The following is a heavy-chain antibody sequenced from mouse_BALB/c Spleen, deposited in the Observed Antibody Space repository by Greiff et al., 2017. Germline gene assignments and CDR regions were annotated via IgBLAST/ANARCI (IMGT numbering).Heavy chain of an antibody. CDR1: GFTFSDYY. Sequence: EVQLVESGGGLVKLGGSLKLSCAASGFTFSDYYMYWVRQTPEKRLEWVATISDGGSYTYYPDSVKGRFTISRDNAKNNLYLQMSSLKSEDTAMYYCARDAGNYPYWYFDVWGAGTTVTVSS. D-gene: IGHD2-1*01. J-gene: IGHJ1*01. CDR3: ARDAGNYPYWYFDV. CDR2: ISDGGSYT. V-gene: IGHV5-4*02.